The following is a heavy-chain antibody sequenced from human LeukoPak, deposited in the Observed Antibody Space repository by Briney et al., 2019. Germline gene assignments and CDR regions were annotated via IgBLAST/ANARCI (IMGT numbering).Heavy chain of an antibody. CDR2: IKQDGSEK. CDR1: GFTFSSYW. J-gene: IGHJ4*02. V-gene: IGHV3-7*01. D-gene: IGHD5-12*01. Sequence: PGGSLRLSCAASGFTFSSYWMSWVRQAPGKGLEWVANIKQDGSEKYYVDSVKGRFTISRDNAKNSLYLQMNSLRAEDTAVYYCAREVGGYSDNQGYFDYWGQGTLVTVSS. CDR3: AREVGGYSDNQGYFDY.